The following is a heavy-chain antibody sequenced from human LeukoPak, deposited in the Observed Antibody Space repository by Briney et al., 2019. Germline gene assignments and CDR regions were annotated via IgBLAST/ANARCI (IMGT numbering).Heavy chain of an antibody. D-gene: IGHD3-22*01. V-gene: IGHV4-59*01. CDR2: IYFSGST. CDR3: SRVKGYYDSSGYYKAHAFDI. Sequence: KPSETLSLTCTVSGGSISSFYWSWIRQPPGKGLECIGYIYFSGSTNYNPSPKSRVTISVDTSKNQFSLKLSSVTAADTAVYYCSRVKGYYDSSGYYKAHAFDIWGQGTMVTVSS. CDR1: GGSISSFY. J-gene: IGHJ3*02.